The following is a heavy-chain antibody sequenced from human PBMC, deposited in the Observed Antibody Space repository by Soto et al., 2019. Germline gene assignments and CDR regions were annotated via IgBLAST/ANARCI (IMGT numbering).Heavy chain of an antibody. CDR3: ATAVSTELPPYYYMDV. Sequence: GGSLRLSCAASGFTFSSYWMSWVRQAPGKGLEWVANIKQDGSEKYYVDSVKGRFTISRDNAKNSLYLQMNSLRAEDTAVYYCATAVSTELPPYYYMDVWGKGTTVTVSS. V-gene: IGHV3-7*01. D-gene: IGHD1-26*01. CDR2: IKQDGSEK. J-gene: IGHJ6*03. CDR1: GFTFSSYW.